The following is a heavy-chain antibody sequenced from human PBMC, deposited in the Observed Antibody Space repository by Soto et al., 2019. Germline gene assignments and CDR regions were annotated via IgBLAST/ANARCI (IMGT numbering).Heavy chain of an antibody. Sequence: SETLSLTCAVSGASISNDYWSWIRQPPGKGLEWIGYIYRSGSTNDNPSLQSRVTMSIDTSKNQFSLRLNSVTAADSALYYCARGGGGIAADSWGQGTLVTVS. CDR1: GASISNDY. CDR3: ARGGGGIAADS. J-gene: IGHJ4*02. V-gene: IGHV4-59*01. D-gene: IGHD6-13*01. CDR2: IYRSGST.